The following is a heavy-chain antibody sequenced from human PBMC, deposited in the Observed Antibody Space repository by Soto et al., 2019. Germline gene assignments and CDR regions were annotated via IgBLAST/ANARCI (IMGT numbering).Heavy chain of an antibody. J-gene: IGHJ4*02. Sequence: QVQLVESGGGVVQPGRSLRLSCAASGFIFSNYGMHWVRQAPGTGLEWVAVISYDGKGQYYADSVKGRFTVSRDNSKNTLNLQMDSLKTEDTAVYFCAKETQFYVSGSTDYWGQGTLVTVSS. D-gene: IGHD3-10*01. CDR3: AKETQFYVSGSTDY. CDR2: ISYDGKGQ. CDR1: GFIFSNYG. V-gene: IGHV3-30*06.